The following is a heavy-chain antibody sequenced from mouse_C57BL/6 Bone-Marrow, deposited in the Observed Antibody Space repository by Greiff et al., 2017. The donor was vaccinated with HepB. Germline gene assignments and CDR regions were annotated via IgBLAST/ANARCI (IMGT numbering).Heavy chain of an antibody. CDR1: GFNIKDDY. J-gene: IGHJ3*01. CDR2: IDPENGDT. V-gene: IGHV14-4*01. Sequence: EVQLQQSGAELVRPGASVKLSCTASGFNIKDDYMHWVKQRPEQGLEWIGWIDPENGDTEYASKFQGKATITADTSSNTAYLQLSSLTSEDTAVYYCTRITTVVAPFACWGKGTLVTVSA. D-gene: IGHD1-1*01. CDR3: TRITTVVAPFAC.